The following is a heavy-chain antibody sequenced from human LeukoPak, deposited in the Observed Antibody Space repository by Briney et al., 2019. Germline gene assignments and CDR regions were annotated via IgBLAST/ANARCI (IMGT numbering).Heavy chain of an antibody. CDR3: ARDRHVYYDILTGYASYFEY. D-gene: IGHD3-9*01. CDR2: ITSSGGTT. V-gene: IGHV3-23*01. J-gene: IGHJ4*02. Sequence: GGSLRLSCAASGFTFRNYGMTWVRQAPGKGLEWVSVITSSGGTTYDADSVKGRFTISRDNSRNTLYLQMNSLRVEDTAVYYCARDRHVYYDILTGYASYFEYWGQGALVTVSS. CDR1: GFTFRNYG.